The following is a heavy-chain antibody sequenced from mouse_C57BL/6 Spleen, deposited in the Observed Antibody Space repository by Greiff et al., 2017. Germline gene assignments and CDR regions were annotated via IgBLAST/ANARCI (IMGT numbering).Heavy chain of an antibody. CDR1: GYTFTSYG. V-gene: IGHV1-81*01. Sequence: QVQLQQSGAELARPGASVKLSCKASGYTFTSYGISWVKQRTGQGLEWIGEIYPRSGNTYYNEKFKGKATLTVDKSSSTAYMELRSLTSEDSAVXFCASITTVVEGYFDVWGTGTTVTVSS. D-gene: IGHD1-1*01. CDR3: ASITTVVEGYFDV. J-gene: IGHJ1*03. CDR2: IYPRSGNT.